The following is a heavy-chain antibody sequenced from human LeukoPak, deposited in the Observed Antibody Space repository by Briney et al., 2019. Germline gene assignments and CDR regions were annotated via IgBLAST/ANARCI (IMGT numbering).Heavy chain of an antibody. J-gene: IGHJ5*02. CDR1: GGSFSGYY. V-gene: IGHV4-34*01. CDR2: INHSGSA. Sequence: PSETLSLTCAVYGGSFSGYYWSWIRQPPGKGLEWIGEINHSGSANYNPSIKSRVTISVDTSKNQFSLKLSSVTAADTAVYYCVLLGTMVRGVTSTNWFDPWGQGTLVTVSS. CDR3: VLLGTMVRGVTSTNWFDP. D-gene: IGHD3-10*01.